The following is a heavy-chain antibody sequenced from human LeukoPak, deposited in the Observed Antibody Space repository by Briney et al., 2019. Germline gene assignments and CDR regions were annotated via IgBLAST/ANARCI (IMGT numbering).Heavy chain of an antibody. V-gene: IGHV3-64D*06. Sequence: PGGSLRLSCSASGFTFSGYAMHWVRQAPGKGLEYVSAISSNGGSTYYADSVKGRFTISRDNSKNTLYLQMSSLRAEDTAVYYCVKGMEDYDILTGVLDVWGQGTTVTVSS. CDR1: GFTFSGYA. CDR2: ISSNGGST. J-gene: IGHJ6*02. D-gene: IGHD3-9*01. CDR3: VKGMEDYDILTGVLDV.